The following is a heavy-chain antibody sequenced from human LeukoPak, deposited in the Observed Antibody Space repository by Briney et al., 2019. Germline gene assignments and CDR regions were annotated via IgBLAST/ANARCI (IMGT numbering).Heavy chain of an antibody. D-gene: IGHD1-26*01. CDR2: ISVYNGNT. Sequence: ASVKVSCKASAYTLSNYDISWVRQAPGQGLEWMGWISVYNGNTNYVQKFQGRVTMTSDTSTNTAYMELRSLRSDDTAMYYCARVDSGRYYGRDYWGQGTLITVTS. J-gene: IGHJ4*02. CDR3: ARVDSGRYYGRDY. CDR1: AYTLSNYD. V-gene: IGHV1-18*01.